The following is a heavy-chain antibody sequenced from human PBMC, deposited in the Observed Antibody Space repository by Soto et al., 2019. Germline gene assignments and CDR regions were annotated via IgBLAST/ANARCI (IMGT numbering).Heavy chain of an antibody. CDR3: ARRSCSGGSCLVYFDY. V-gene: IGHV5-51*01. CDR1: GYTFTSYC. D-gene: IGHD2-15*01. Sequence: GESLKRSCKGSGYTFTSYCIGLVLQMPGKGLEWMGIIYPGDSYTTYNPSFQGQVTISADKSINTAYLQWSSLKASDTGMYYCARRSCSGGSCLVYFDYWGQGALVTVSS. J-gene: IGHJ4*02. CDR2: IYPGDSYT.